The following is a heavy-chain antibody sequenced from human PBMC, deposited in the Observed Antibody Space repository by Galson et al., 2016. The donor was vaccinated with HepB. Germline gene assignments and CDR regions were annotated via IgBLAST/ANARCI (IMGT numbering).Heavy chain of an antibody. Sequence: SETLSLTCTVSGGSVTSTSSYWAWIRQPPRKGLEWIGSLYYTWTTYYNPSLKSRVTISVDTSKNQFSLKLNSVTAADTAGYYCSRRSGGSGNFYFDDWGQGTLFTVSS. CDR1: GGSVTSTSSY. J-gene: IGHJ4*02. V-gene: IGHV4-39*01. CDR2: LYYTWTT. CDR3: SRRSGGSGNFYFDD. D-gene: IGHD3-10*01.